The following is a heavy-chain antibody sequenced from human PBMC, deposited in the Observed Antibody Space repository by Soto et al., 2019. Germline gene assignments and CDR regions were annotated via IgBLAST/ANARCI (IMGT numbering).Heavy chain of an antibody. D-gene: IGHD5-12*01. CDR3: ARDRGVATITYYFDY. Sequence: EVQLVESGGGLVKPGGSLRLSCAASGFTFSSYSMNWVRQAPGKGLEWVSSISSSGSYIYYADSVKGRFTISRDNAKNSLYLQMNSLRAEDTAVYYCARDRGVATITYYFDYWGQGTLVTVSS. CDR2: ISSSGSYI. V-gene: IGHV3-21*01. J-gene: IGHJ4*02. CDR1: GFTFSSYS.